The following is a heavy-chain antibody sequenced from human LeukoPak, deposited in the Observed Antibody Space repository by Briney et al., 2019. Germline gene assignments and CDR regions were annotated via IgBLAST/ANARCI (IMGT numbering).Heavy chain of an antibody. CDR1: GGSISSSSYY. Sequence: PSETLPLTCTVSGGSISSSSYYWGWIRQPPGKGLEWIGSIYYSGSTYYNPSLKSRVTISVDTSKNQFSLKLSSVTAADTAVYYCARDSTDYGDYDYYYYYMDVWGKGTTVTVSS. V-gene: IGHV4-39*02. D-gene: IGHD4-17*01. CDR2: IYYSGST. J-gene: IGHJ6*03. CDR3: ARDSTDYGDYDYYYYYMDV.